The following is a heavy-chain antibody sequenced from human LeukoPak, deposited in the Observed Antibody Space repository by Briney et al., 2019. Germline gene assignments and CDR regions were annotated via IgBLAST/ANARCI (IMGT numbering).Heavy chain of an antibody. CDR2: IYHSGST. CDR3: ARAVYSSSWYDY. V-gene: IGHV4-30-2*01. Sequence: SETLSLTCAVSGGSISSGGSSWSWIRQPPGKGLEWIGYIYHSGSTYYNPSLKSRVTISVDRSKNQFSLKLSSVTAADTAVYYCARAVYSSSWYDYWGQGTLVTVSS. J-gene: IGHJ4*02. CDR1: GGSISSGGSS. D-gene: IGHD6-13*01.